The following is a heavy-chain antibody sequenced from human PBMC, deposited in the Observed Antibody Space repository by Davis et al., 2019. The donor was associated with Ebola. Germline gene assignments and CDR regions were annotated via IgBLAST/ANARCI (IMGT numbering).Heavy chain of an antibody. CDR2: IVVGSGNT. V-gene: IGHV1-58*01. Sequence: SVKVSCKASGFTFTSSAVQWVRQARGQRLEWIGWIVVGSGNTNYAQKFQERVTITRDMSTSTAYMELSSLRSEDTAVYYCARGEWELLGARFDPWGQGTLVTVSS. CDR3: ARGEWELLGARFDP. J-gene: IGHJ5*02. D-gene: IGHD1-26*01. CDR1: GFTFTSSA.